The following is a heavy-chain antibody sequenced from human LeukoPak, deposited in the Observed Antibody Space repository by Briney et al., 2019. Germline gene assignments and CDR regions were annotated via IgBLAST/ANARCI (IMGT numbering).Heavy chain of an antibody. D-gene: IGHD3-22*01. J-gene: IGHJ1*01. CDR2: IKQDGSEK. V-gene: IGHV3-7*01. CDR3: ARLLWSYDSSGHEYFQH. Sequence: GGSLRLSCAASGFTFSSYWMSWVRQAPGKGLEWVANIKQDGSEKYYVDSMKGRFTISRDNAKNSLYLQMNSLRAEDTAVYYCARLLWSYDSSGHEYFQHWGQGTLVTVSS. CDR1: GFTFSSYW.